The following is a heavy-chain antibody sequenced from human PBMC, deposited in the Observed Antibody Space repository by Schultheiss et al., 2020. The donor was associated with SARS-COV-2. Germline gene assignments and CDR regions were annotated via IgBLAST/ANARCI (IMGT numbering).Heavy chain of an antibody. CDR1: GFTFSSYG. CDR3: ARVWRLRPYYYYYYMDV. Sequence: GGSLRLSCVASGFTFSSYGMHWVRQAPGKGLEWVSYISSSSSTIYYADSVKGRFTISRDNAKNSLYLQMNSLRAEDTAVYYCARVWRLRPYYYYYYMDVWGKGTTVTVSS. V-gene: IGHV3-48*01. J-gene: IGHJ6*03. D-gene: IGHD3-16*01. CDR2: ISSSSSTI.